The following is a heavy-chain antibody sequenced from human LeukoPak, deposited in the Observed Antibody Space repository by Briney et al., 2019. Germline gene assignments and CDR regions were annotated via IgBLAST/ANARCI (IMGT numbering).Heavy chain of an antibody. V-gene: IGHV3-21*01. D-gene: IGHD1-26*01. CDR2: ITSGSSYI. J-gene: IGHJ6*03. CDR1: GFTFSTYN. Sequence: GGSLRLSCAASGFTFSTYNMNWVRQAPGQRLEWVSSITSGSSYIYYADSVKGRFTISRDNAKSSLYLQMDSLRAEDTAVYYCARDPYSGNYGAYYYYYMDVWGKGTTVTISS. CDR3: ARDPYSGNYGAYYYYYMDV.